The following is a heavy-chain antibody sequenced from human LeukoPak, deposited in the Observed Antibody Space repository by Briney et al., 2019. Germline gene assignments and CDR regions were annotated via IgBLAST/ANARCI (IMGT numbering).Heavy chain of an antibody. CDR1: GFTFSSYE. V-gene: IGHV3-48*03. CDR3: AKDFDSSGYYQGPFDF. J-gene: IGHJ4*02. Sequence: GGSLRLSCAASGFTFSSYEMNWVRQAPGKGLEWVSYISSSGSTIYYADSVKGRFTISRDNSKNTLYLQMNSLRAEDTAVYYCAKDFDSSGYYQGPFDFWGQGTLVTVSS. CDR2: ISSSGSTI. D-gene: IGHD3-22*01.